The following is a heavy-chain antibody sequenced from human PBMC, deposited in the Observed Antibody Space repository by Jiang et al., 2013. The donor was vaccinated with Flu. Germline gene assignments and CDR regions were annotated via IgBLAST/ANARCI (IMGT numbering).Heavy chain of an antibody. CDR3: ARHGHYGGHIDY. V-gene: IGHV4-59*08. J-gene: IGHJ4*02. D-gene: IGHD4-23*01. CDR1: GGAITNHY. Sequence: GSGLVKPSETLSLICTVSGGAITNHYWSWIRQTPGKGLEWIGYIYYSGITNYNPSLRSRVTITGDTSKTQFSLKSNSVTAADTAVYYCARHGHYGGHIDYWGQGTLVTVSS. CDR2: IYYSGIT.